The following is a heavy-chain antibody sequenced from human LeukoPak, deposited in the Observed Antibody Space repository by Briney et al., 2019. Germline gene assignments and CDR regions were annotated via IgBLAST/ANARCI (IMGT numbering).Heavy chain of an antibody. CDR1: GGSISSSSYY. V-gene: IGHV4-61*05. Sequence: SETPSLTCTVSGGSISSSSYYWGWIRQPPGKGLEWIAFIYYNGNTNYNPSLKSRVTILVDTSKNQFSLKVNSVTAADTAVYYCARGGWSMDVWGKGTTVTVSS. CDR3: ARGGWSMDV. CDR2: IYYNGNT. J-gene: IGHJ6*03. D-gene: IGHD2-15*01.